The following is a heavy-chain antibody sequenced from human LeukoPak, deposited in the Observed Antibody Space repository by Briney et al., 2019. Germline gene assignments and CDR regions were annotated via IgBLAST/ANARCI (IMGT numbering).Heavy chain of an antibody. Sequence: ASVKVSCQASGYTFTCYGISWVRQAPGQGLEWMGWISAYNGNTNYAQKLQGRVTMTTDTSTSTAYMELRSLRSDDTAAYYCARVLESQYYYCYYMDVWGKGTTVTVSS. CDR3: ARVLESQYYYCYYMDV. V-gene: IGHV1-18*01. CDR2: ISAYNGNT. D-gene: IGHD3-3*01. CDR1: GYTFTCYG. J-gene: IGHJ6*03.